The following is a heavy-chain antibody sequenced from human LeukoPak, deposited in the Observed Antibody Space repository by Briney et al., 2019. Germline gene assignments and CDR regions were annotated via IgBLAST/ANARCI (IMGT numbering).Heavy chain of an antibody. CDR1: GGSISSGGYY. D-gene: IGHD3-3*01. J-gene: IGHJ4*02. CDR3: AGFDFWSGFGC. V-gene: IGHV4-30-2*01. Sequence: NSSQTLSLTCTVSGGSISSGGYYWSWIRQPPGKGLEWIGYIYHSGSTYYNPSLKSRVTISVDRSKNQFSLKLSSVTAADTAVYYCAGFDFWSGFGCWGQGTLVTVSS. CDR2: IYHSGST.